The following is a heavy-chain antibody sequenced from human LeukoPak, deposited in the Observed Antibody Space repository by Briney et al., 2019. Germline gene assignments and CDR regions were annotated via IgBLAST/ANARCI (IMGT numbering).Heavy chain of an antibody. CDR2: ISGSGGST. CDR1: GFTFSSYG. J-gene: IGHJ4*02. CDR3: AKALLRYFDWLLPCFDY. V-gene: IGHV3-23*01. Sequence: GGSLRLSCAASGFTFSSYGMSWVRQAPGKGLEWVSAISGSGGSTYYADSVKGRFTISRDNSKNTLYLQMNSLRAEDTAVYYCAKALLRYFDWLLPCFDYWGQGTLVTVSS. D-gene: IGHD3-9*01.